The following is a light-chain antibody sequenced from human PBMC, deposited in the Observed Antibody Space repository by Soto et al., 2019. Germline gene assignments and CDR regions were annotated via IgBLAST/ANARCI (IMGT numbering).Light chain of an antibody. J-gene: IGLJ1*01. V-gene: IGLV1-47*01. CDR3: AAWDESLSGPV. CDR2: RNN. Sequence: QSVLTQPPSASGTPVQRVTISCSGSSSNIGSNYVYWYQQLPGTAPKLLIYRNNQRPSGVPDRFSGSKSGTSASLAISGLRSEDEADYYCAAWDESLSGPVFGTGTKVTVL. CDR1: SSNIGSNY.